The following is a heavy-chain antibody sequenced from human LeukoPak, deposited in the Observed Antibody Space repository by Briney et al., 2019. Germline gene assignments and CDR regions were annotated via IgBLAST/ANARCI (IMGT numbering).Heavy chain of an antibody. CDR1: GGTFSSYA. CDR3: ASSLGPEVYYFDY. Sequence: ASVKVSCKASGGTFSSYAISWVRQAPGQGLEWMGGIIPIFGTANYAQKFQGRVTITADESTSTAYMELSSLRSEDTAVYYCASSLGPEVYYFDYWGQGILVTVSS. D-gene: IGHD1-26*01. CDR2: IIPIFGTA. J-gene: IGHJ4*02. V-gene: IGHV1-69*13.